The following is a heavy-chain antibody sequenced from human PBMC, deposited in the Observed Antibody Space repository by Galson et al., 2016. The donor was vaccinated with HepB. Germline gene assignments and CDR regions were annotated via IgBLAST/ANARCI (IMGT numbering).Heavy chain of an antibody. V-gene: IGHV5-51*03. CDR1: GFSFTNYW. D-gene: IGHD2-21*01. CDR2: IYPSDSET. J-gene: IGHJ6*02. CDR3: ARRDTVVAPGTGGMDV. Sequence: QSGAEVKKPGESLKISCEAFGFSFTNYWIGWVRQLPGKGLEWMGIIYPSDSETRYSPSFQGQVTISADRSISTAYLQWNSLKASDTAMYYCARRDTVVAPGTGGMDVWGQGTTVTVSS.